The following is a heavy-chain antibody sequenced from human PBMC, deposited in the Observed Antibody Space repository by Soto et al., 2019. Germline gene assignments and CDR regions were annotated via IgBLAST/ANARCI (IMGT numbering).Heavy chain of an antibody. V-gene: IGHV4-59*01. CDR2: IYYSGST. J-gene: IGHJ3*02. D-gene: IGHD3-22*01. CDR3: AGPHPYYYDSSGQGGAFDI. CDR1: GGSISSYY. Sequence: SETLSLTCTVSGGSISSYYWSWIRQPPGKGLEWIGYIYYSGSTNYNLSLKSRVTISVDTSKNQFSLKLSSVTAADTAVYYCAGPHPYYYDSSGQGGAFDIWGQGTMVTVSS.